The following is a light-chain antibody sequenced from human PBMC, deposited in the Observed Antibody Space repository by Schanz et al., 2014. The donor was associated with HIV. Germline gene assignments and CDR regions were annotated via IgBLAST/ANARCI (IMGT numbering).Light chain of an antibody. Sequence: QSALTQPASVSGSPGQSITISCTGTSSDVGADNSVSWYQQHPGRAPKLMIYEVNERPSGVPDRFSGSKSGNTASLTVSGLQAEDEADYYCSSHAGGSSFVVFGGGTKLTVL. V-gene: IGLV2-14*03. CDR3: SSHAGGSSFVV. CDR1: SSDVGADNS. J-gene: IGLJ2*01. CDR2: EVN.